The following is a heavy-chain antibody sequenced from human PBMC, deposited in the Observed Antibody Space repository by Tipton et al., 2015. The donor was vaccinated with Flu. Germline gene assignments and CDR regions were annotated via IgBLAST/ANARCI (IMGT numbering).Heavy chain of an antibody. D-gene: IGHD2-2*01. CDR3: AKGAVVPAASLWGIGSYYYYMDV. V-gene: IGHV3-23*01. Sequence: GSLRLSCAASGFTFSSYWMSWVRQAPGKGLEWVSAISGSGGSTYYADSVKGRFTISRDNSKNTLYLQMNSLRAEDTAVYYCAKGAVVPAASLWGIGSYYYYMDVWGKGTTVTVSS. CDR1: GFTFSSYW. CDR2: ISGSGGST. J-gene: IGHJ6*03.